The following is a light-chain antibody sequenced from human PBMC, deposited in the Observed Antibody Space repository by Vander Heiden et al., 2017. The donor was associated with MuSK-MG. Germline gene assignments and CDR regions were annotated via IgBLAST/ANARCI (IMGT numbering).Light chain of an antibody. CDR1: QSVSSY. CDR2: DAS. J-gene: IGKJ4*01. V-gene: IGKV3-11*01. Sequence: EMVLTKSPAILFLSPGESATVSCRASQSVSSYLAWYQQKPVQPPRLLIYDASNRATGIPARFSGSGSGTDFTLTISSLEPEDFAVYYCQQRSNWPQNTFGGGTKVEIK. CDR3: QQRSNWPQNT.